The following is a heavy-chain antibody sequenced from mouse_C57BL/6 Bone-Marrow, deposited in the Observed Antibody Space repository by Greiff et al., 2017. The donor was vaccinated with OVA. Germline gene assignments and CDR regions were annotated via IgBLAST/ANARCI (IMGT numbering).Heavy chain of an antibody. V-gene: IGHV1-15*01. D-gene: IGHD2-5*01. CDR3: TRSYSNYGDFDY. J-gene: IGHJ2*01. Sequence: VQLQQSGAELVRPGASVTLSCKASGYTFTDYEMHWVKQTPVHGLEWIGAIDPETGGTAYNQKFKGKAILTADKSSSTAYMELRSLKSEDSAVYYCTRSYSNYGDFDYWGQGTTLTVSS. CDR1: GYTFTDYE. CDR2: IDPETGGT.